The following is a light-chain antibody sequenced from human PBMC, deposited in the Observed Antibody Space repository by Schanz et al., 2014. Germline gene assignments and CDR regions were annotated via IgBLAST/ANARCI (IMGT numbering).Light chain of an antibody. J-gene: IGKJ1*01. CDR1: QSISSW. CDR2: DAS. V-gene: IGKV1-5*01. Sequence: DIQMTQSPSALSASVGDRVTITCRASQSISSWLAWYQQKPGKAPKLLIYDASSLESGVPSRFSGSGSGTEFTLNISRLQPDDFAAYYCQQYNSFPWTFDQGTKVEIK. CDR3: QQYNSFPWT.